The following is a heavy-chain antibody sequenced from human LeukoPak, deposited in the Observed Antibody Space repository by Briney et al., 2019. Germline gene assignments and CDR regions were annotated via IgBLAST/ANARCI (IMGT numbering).Heavy chain of an antibody. CDR3: ARTLMQFDY. CDR2: INPKSGGT. V-gene: IGHV1-2*02. CDR1: GYTFIGYY. Sequence: ASVKVSWKASGYTFIGYYIHWVRQAPGQGLEWMGWINPKSGGTKYAQKFQGRVTMTRDTSISTTYMELTSLRSDDTAVYYCARTLMQFDYWGQGTLVTVSS. J-gene: IGHJ4*02.